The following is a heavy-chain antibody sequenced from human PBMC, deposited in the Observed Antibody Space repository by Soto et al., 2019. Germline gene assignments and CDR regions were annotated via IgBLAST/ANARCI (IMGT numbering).Heavy chain of an antibody. CDR3: ARLGGNYDFWSGYHYYYAMDV. D-gene: IGHD3-3*01. Sequence: SETLSLTCAVYGESLSGYFWSWIRQAPGQGVEWIGEINHSGSTNYNPSLKSRVTMSVDTFKKQFSLKLSSVTAADTAVYYCARLGGNYDFWSGYHYYYAMDVWGQGTAVTVSS. CDR2: INHSGST. J-gene: IGHJ6*01. V-gene: IGHV4-34*01. CDR1: GESLSGYF.